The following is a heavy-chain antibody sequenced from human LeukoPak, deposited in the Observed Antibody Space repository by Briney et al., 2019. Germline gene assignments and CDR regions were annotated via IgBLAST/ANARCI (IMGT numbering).Heavy chain of an antibody. CDR1: GGTFSSYA. Sequence: ASVTVSCTASGGTFSSYAISWVRQAPGQGLEWMGGIIPIFGTANYAQKFQGRVTITADESTSTAYMELSSLRSEDTAVYYCARDTDIAVAGYYYYYGMDVWGQGTTVTVSS. CDR3: ARDTDIAVAGYYYYYGMDV. V-gene: IGHV1-69*13. J-gene: IGHJ6*02. CDR2: IIPIFGTA. D-gene: IGHD6-19*01.